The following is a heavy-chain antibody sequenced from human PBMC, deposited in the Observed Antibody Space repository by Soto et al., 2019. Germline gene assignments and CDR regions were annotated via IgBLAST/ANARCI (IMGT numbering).Heavy chain of an antibody. Sequence: SETLSLTCXVYGGSFSGYYWSWIRQPPGKGLEWIGEINHSGSTNYNPSLKSRVTISVDTSKNQFSLKLSSVTAADTAVYYCARGQVSVAGKKAARFRFDYWGQGTLVTVSS. J-gene: IGHJ4*02. D-gene: IGHD6-19*01. CDR2: INHSGST. CDR3: ARGQVSVAGKKAARFRFDY. V-gene: IGHV4-34*01. CDR1: GGSFSGYY.